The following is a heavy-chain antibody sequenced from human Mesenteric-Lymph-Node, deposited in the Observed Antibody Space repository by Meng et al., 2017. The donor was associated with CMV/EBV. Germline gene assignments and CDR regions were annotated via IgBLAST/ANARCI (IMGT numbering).Heavy chain of an antibody. CDR3: AKGDVGILPPTINS. Sequence: GESLKISCAASGFTFPNYAMSWVRQAPGKGLEWVSDISGSGTFTYYADSVRGRFTISRDNAKNTLNLQMNSLRAEDTAVYYCAKGDVGILPPTINSWGQGILVTVSS. D-gene: IGHD1-26*01. CDR1: GFTFPNYA. J-gene: IGHJ4*02. V-gene: IGHV3-23*01. CDR2: ISGSGTFT.